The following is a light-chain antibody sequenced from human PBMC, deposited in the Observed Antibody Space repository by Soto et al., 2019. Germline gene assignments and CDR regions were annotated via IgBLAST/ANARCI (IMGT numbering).Light chain of an antibody. CDR3: AAWDDSLNGVV. J-gene: IGLJ2*01. CDR1: SSNIGSNT. Sequence: QSVLTQPPSASGTPGQRVTISCSGSSSNIGSNTVNWYQQLPGTAPKLLIYRNNQRPSGVPDRFSGSKSGTSASLAISGRQSEDEADYYCAAWDDSLNGVVFGGWTKVTVL. V-gene: IGLV1-44*01. CDR2: RNN.